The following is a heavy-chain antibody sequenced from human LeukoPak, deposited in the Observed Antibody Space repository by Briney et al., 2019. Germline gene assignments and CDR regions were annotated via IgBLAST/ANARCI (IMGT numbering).Heavy chain of an antibody. V-gene: IGHV4-59*01. CDR2: IYYSGST. Sequence: SETLSLTCTVSGSSISSYYWSWIRQPPGKGLEWIGYIYYSGSTNYKPTVKSRVTISVDTSKNQFSLKLSSVTAADTAVYYCARGGYYGSGNDFRFDPWGQGTLVTVSS. D-gene: IGHD3-10*01. J-gene: IGHJ5*02. CDR3: ARGGYYGSGNDFRFDP. CDR1: GSSISSYY.